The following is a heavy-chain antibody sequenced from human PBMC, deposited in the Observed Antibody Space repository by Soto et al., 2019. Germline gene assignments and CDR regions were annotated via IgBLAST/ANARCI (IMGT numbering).Heavy chain of an antibody. Sequence: QAQLVDSGGGVVQPGRSLRLSCAASEFTFNTYAMHWVRQAPGKGLEWVAVIAYDGNDKYYADSVKGRFTISRDNSKNALYLQMDTLRPEDTAMYYCAWDVGNYVPYYYGMDVWGQGTTVTVSS. CDR3: AWDVGNYVPYYYGMDV. V-gene: IGHV3-30*03. D-gene: IGHD1-26*01. CDR1: EFTFNTYA. J-gene: IGHJ6*02. CDR2: IAYDGNDK.